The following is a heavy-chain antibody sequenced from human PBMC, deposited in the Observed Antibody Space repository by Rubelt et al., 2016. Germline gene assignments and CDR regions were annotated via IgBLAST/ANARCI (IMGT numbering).Heavy chain of an antibody. CDR1: GFTFSDYY. CDR3: ARDRWFGDYYYGMDV. D-gene: IGHD3-10*01. CDR2: ISSSGSTI. V-gene: IGHV3-11*04. Sequence: AASGFTFSDYYMSWIRQAPGKGLEWVSYISSSGSTIYYADSVKGLFTISRDNAKNSLYLQMNSLRAEDTAVYYCARDRWFGDYYYGMDVWGQGTTVTVSS. J-gene: IGHJ6*02.